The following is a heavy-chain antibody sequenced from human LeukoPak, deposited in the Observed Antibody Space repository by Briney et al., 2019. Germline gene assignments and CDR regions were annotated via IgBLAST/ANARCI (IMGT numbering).Heavy chain of an antibody. D-gene: IGHD3-22*01. CDR3: ARGASHFDSSGYFHNYYYGMDV. CDR2: IGNDGRMM. Sequence: TGGSLRLSCAASGFTLSSHPMNWVRQAPGKGLEWVSYIGNDGRMMYYADSVKGRFTISRDSAKNSLYLQMNSLGADDTAVYYCARGASHFDSSGYFHNYYYGMDVWGQGTTVTVSS. CDR1: GFTLSSHP. J-gene: IGHJ6*02. V-gene: IGHV3-48*03.